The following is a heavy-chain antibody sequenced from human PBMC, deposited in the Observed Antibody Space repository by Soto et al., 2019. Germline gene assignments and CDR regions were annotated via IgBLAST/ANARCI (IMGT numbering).Heavy chain of an antibody. CDR3: AHSSCSGGSCYGGWFDP. CDR1: GFSLSTSGVG. V-gene: IGHV2-5*02. CDR2: IYWDDDK. J-gene: IGHJ5*02. Sequence: QITLKESGPTLVKPTQTLTLTCTFSGFSLSTSGVGVGWIRQPPGKALAWLALIYWDDDKRYSPSLKSRLTITKDTSKNQVVLTMTIMDPVDTATYYCAHSSCSGGSCYGGWFDPWGQGTLVTVSS. D-gene: IGHD2-15*01.